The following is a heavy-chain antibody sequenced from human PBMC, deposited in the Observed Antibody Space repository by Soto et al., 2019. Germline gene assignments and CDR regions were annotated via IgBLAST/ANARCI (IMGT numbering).Heavy chain of an antibody. J-gene: IGHJ4*02. CDR3: AKLSLVTMVRGVIFDY. V-gene: IGHV3-23*01. CDR2: ISGSGGST. Sequence: PGGSLRLSCAASGFTFSSYAMSWVRQAPGKGLEWVSAISGSGGSTYYADSVKGRFTISRDNSKNTLYLQMNSLRAEDTAVYYCAKLSLVTMVRGVIFDYWGQGTLVTVSS. CDR1: GFTFSSYA. D-gene: IGHD3-10*01.